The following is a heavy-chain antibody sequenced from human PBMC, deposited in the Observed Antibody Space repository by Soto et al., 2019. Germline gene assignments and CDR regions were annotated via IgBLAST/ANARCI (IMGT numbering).Heavy chain of an antibody. D-gene: IGHD3-16*01. V-gene: IGHV4-39*01. CDR1: GGSISSSSYY. CDR3: ARHNGPLYVGYYYDMDV. J-gene: IGHJ6*02. CDR2: IYYSGYT. Sequence: PSETLSLTCTVSGGSISSSSYYWGWIRQPPGKGLEWIGCIYYSGYTYYNPSLKSRVTISVDTSKNQFSLKLSSVTAADTAVYYCARHNGPLYVGYYYDMDVWGQGTTVTVSS.